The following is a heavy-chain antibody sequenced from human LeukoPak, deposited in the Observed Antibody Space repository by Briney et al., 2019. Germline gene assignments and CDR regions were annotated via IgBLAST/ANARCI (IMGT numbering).Heavy chain of an antibody. V-gene: IGHV1-18*01. J-gene: IGHJ4*02. D-gene: IGHD3-16*01. CDR1: GYTFTSYG. CDR2: ISGYNGDT. CDR3: ARGLAAPKGLGIEY. Sequence: AASVKVSCKASGYTFTSYGISWVRQAPGQGLEWMGWISGYNGDTNYAQKLQGRVTMTTDTSATTAYMELRSLRSDDTAVYYCARGLAAPKGLGIEYWGQGTLVTVSS.